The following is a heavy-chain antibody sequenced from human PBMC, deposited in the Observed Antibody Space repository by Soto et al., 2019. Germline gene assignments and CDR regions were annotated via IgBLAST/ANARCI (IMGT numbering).Heavy chain of an antibody. CDR3: ARAGGGYRFALDS. D-gene: IGHD1-26*01. CDR2: LYAGGST. Sequence: EVQLVESGGGLIHPGGSLRLSCVVSGFTVSDYYMIWVRQAPGKGLEWVSVLYAGGSTYYSDSVRGRFTISRDNSNNTLYLQVNSRRTEDTAVYSVARAGGGYRFALDSWGQEPWSPSPQ. J-gene: IGHJ5*01. CDR1: GFTVSDYY. V-gene: IGHV3-53*01.